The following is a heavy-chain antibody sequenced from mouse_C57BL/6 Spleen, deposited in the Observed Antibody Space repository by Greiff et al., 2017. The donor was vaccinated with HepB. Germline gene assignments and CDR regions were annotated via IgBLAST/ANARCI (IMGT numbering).Heavy chain of an antibody. Sequence: QVQLKESGPGLVAPSQSLSITCTVSGFSLTSYGVDWVRQSPGKGLEWLGVIWGVGSTNYNSALKSRLSISKDNSKSQVFLKMNSLQTDDTAMYYCARSYYYGSSPYYYAMDYWGQGTSVTVSS. D-gene: IGHD1-1*01. CDR3: ARSYYYGSSPYYYAMDY. CDR2: IWGVGST. J-gene: IGHJ4*01. CDR1: GFSLTSYG. V-gene: IGHV2-6*01.